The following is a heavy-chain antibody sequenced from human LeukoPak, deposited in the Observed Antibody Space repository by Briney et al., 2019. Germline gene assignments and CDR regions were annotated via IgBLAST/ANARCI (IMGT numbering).Heavy chain of an antibody. V-gene: IGHV4-34*01. D-gene: IGHD1-14*01. CDR2: INHSGST. CDR1: GGSFSGYY. J-gene: IGHJ5*02. CDR3: ARGDRYNWFDL. Sequence: SETLSLTCAVYGGSFSGYYWSWIRQPPGKGLEWIGEINHSGSTNYNPSLKSRVTISVDTSKNQFSLKLSSVTAADTAVYYCARGDRYNWFDLWGQGTLVTVSS.